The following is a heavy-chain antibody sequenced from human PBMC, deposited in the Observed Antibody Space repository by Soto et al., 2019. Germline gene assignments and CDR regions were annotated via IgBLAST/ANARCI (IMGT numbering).Heavy chain of an antibody. D-gene: IGHD2-2*03. CDR3: ARIVGYCSSSSCKDFDY. CDR2: VYYSGIT. CDR1: GGSVSSGGYY. Sequence: SETLSLTCTVSGGSVSSGGYYWSWIRQPPGKGLEWIGYVYYSGITKYNPSLKSRVTISVDTPKNQFSLKLSSVTAADTAVYYCARIVGYCSSSSCKDFDYWGQGTQVTVSS. J-gene: IGHJ4*02. V-gene: IGHV4-61*08.